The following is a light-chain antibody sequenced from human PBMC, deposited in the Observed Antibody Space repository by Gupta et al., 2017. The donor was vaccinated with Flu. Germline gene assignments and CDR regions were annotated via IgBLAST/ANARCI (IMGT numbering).Light chain of an antibody. Sequence: PLGERASINCKASLSFLSRSNIKNNLAWYQQKPGQAPKLLIYCASTRECGVPDRFSGSGSGTDFTLTISSLQPEDVAVYYCQQLYSIPRTFGQGTKVEIK. CDR2: CAS. CDR1: LSFLSRSNIKNN. J-gene: IGKJ4*01. V-gene: IGKV4-1*01. CDR3: QQLYSIPRT.